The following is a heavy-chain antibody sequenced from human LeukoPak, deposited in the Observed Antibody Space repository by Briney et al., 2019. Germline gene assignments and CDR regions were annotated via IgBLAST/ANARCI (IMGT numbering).Heavy chain of an antibody. Sequence: GGSLRLSCAASGFTFSSYSMNWVRQAPGKGLEWVSSISSSSSYIYYADSVKGRFTISRDNAKNSLYLQMNSLRAEDTAVYYCARSREDYDFWSGYYTLIYYFDYWGQGTLVTVSS. CDR1: GFTFSSYS. CDR2: ISSSSSYI. CDR3: ARSREDYDFWSGYYTLIYYFDY. D-gene: IGHD3-3*01. V-gene: IGHV3-21*01. J-gene: IGHJ4*02.